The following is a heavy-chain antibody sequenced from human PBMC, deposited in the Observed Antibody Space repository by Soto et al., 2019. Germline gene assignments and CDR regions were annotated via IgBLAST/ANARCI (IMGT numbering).Heavy chain of an antibody. CDR2: IHPSGQPI. J-gene: IGHJ3*01. Sequence: GGSLRLSCAASGFTFSTSEMYWVRQAPGKGLEWVSYIHPSGQPIFYADSVKGRFTISRDNSKNTLFLQMNSLRPEDTAVYYCSKAMIGSYDSDAFDVWGQGTMVTVSS. D-gene: IGHD3-22*01. V-gene: IGHV3-48*03. CDR3: SKAMIGSYDSDAFDV. CDR1: GFTFSTSE.